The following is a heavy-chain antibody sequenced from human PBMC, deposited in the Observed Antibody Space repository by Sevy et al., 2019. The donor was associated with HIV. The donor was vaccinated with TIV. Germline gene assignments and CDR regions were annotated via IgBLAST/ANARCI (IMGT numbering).Heavy chain of an antibody. CDR1: GFIFNTYA. D-gene: IGHD6-13*01. CDR3: VKAIAKDGSF. CDR2: INQDGSVK. V-gene: IGHV3-7*01. J-gene: IGHJ4*02. Sequence: GGSLRLSCAASGFIFNTYAMHWVRQAPGKGLEWVANINQDGSVKYYVDSVRGRFTISRDNARNLVFLQMSSLRVDDSALYYCVKAIAKDGSFWGQGTLVTVSS.